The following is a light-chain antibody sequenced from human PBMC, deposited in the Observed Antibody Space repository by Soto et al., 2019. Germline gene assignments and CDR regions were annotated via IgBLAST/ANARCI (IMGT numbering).Light chain of an antibody. CDR3: QQYNSWPET. CDR1: QSVAGSY. V-gene: IGKV3-20*01. J-gene: IGKJ1*01. CDR2: GAS. Sequence: PGERAPLSCSASQSVAGSYLAWYQQKPGRAPRLLIYGASTRATGIPDRFSGSGSGTDFTLTISRLEPEDFAVYYCQQYNSWPETFGQGTKVDIK.